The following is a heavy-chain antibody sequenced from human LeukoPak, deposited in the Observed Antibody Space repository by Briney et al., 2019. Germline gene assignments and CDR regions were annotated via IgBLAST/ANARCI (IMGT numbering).Heavy chain of an antibody. CDR2: IYTSGST. D-gene: IGHD3-22*01. CDR3: AKFFTTDYYFDY. CDR1: GGSISRYY. J-gene: IGHJ4*02. V-gene: IGHV4-4*07. Sequence: MPSETLSLTCTVSGGSISRYYWGWIRQPAGKGLEWVGRIYTSGSTNCNPSLKSRVSMSVDTSKNQFSLKLSSVTAADTAVYYCAKFFTTDYYFDYWGQGTLVTVSS.